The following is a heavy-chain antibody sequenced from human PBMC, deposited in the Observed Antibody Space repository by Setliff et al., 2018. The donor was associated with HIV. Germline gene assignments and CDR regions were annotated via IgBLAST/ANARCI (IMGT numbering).Heavy chain of an antibody. J-gene: IGHJ3*02. CDR2: INWNGGST. D-gene: IGHD1-26*01. V-gene: IGHV3-20*04. Sequence: GGSLRLSCTASGFTFSSYAMTWVRQAPGKGLECISGINWNGGSTGYADSVKGRFTVSRDNAKNSLYLQMNSLRAEDTALYYCARDRSVGTLSAFDIWGQGTMVTVSS. CDR3: ARDRSVGTLSAFDI. CDR1: GFTFSSYA.